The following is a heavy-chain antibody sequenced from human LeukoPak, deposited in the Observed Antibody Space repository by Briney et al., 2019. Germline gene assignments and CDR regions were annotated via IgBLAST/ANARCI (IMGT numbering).Heavy chain of an antibody. V-gene: IGHV3-23*01. Sequence: PGGSLRLSCAASGFTFSSYAMSWVRQAPGKGLEWVSAISGGGGSTYYADSVKGRFTISRDNSKNTLYLQMNSLRAEDTAVYYCAKDLERWSTPMDYWGQGTLVTVSS. CDR3: AKDLERWSTPMDY. D-gene: IGHD4-23*01. J-gene: IGHJ4*02. CDR1: GFTFSSYA. CDR2: ISGGGGST.